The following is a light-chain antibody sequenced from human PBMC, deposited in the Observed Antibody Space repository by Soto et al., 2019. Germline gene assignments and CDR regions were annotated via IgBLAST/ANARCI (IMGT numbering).Light chain of an antibody. J-gene: IGLJ3*02. V-gene: IGLV2-14*01. CDR1: RSDVGAYNY. Sequence: QSALTQPASVSGSSGQSIAISCTGTRSDVGAYNYVSWYQQHPGKAPKLMISEVTNRPSGVSDRFSGSKSGNTASLTISGLQAEDEADYYCCSYTSSSIRVFGGGTKLTVL. CDR3: CSYTSSSIRV. CDR2: EVT.